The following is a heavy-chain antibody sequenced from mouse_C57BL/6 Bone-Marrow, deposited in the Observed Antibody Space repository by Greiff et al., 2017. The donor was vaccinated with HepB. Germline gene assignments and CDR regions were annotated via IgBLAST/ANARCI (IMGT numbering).Heavy chain of an antibody. J-gene: IGHJ3*01. CDR3: ARPITTVVEGGFAY. CDR1: GFTFSDYG. V-gene: IGHV5-15*01. Sequence: EVNVVESGGGLVQPGGSLKLSCAASGFTFSDYGMAWVRQAPRKGPEWVAFISNLAYSIYYADTVTGRFTIARENAKNTLYLEMSSLRSEDTAMYYCARPITTVVEGGFAYWGQGTLVTVSA. CDR2: ISNLAYSI. D-gene: IGHD1-1*01.